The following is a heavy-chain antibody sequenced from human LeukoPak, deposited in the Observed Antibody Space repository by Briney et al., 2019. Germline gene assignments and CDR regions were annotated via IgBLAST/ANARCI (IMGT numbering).Heavy chain of an antibody. CDR2: IYWDDDK. V-gene: IGHV2-5*02. CDR3: GHRNYDDHGGAFDI. J-gene: IGHJ3*02. CDR1: GFSLSTSGVG. D-gene: IGHD4-17*01. Sequence: SGPTLVKPTQTLTLTCTFSGFSLSTSGVGVGWIRQPPGKALEWLALIYWDDDKRYNPSLKSRLTITKDTSTNQVVLTMTNMDPVDTATYYCGHRNYDDHGGAFDIWGQGTMVTVSS.